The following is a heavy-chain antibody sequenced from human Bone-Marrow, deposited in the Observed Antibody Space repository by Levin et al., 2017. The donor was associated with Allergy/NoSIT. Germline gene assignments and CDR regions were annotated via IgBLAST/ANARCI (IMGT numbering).Heavy chain of an antibody. V-gene: IGHV3-23*01. J-gene: IGHJ4*02. CDR3: AKDRDRYGWDFDY. CDR1: GFTFSNYA. Sequence: GESLKISCGASGFTFSNYAMNWVRQAPGKGLEWVSSIGDSGGNTYYADSVKGRFTISRDNSKDILYLQMNSLRAEDTALYYCAKDRDRYGWDFDYWGQGTLVTVSS. D-gene: IGHD5-18*01. CDR2: IGDSGGNT.